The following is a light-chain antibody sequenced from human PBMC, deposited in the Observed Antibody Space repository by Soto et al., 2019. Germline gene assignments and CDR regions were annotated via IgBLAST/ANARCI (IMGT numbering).Light chain of an antibody. Sequence: QSVLTQPASVSGSPGQSITISCTGTSSDIGSYNLVSWYQRHPGKAPKLIIYEGSKRPSGVSTRFSGSKSGNTASLTISGLQADDEADYFCCSYAGSKFVFGSGTKLTVL. V-gene: IGLV2-23*01. CDR1: SSDIGSYNL. CDR2: EGS. CDR3: CSYAGSKFV. J-gene: IGLJ1*01.